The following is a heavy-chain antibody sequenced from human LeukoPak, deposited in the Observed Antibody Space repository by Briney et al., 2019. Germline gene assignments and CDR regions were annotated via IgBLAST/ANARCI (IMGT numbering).Heavy chain of an antibody. D-gene: IGHD6-6*01. CDR2: IFYSGST. CDR1: GGSISGSY. J-gene: IGHJ4*02. Sequence: SETLSLTCTVSGGSISGSYWNWIRQPPGKGLEWIGYIFYSGSTSYNPSLKSRVTISLDTSKNQFSLKLSSVTAADTAVYYCAGTGGSSTVESLGYWGQGTLVTVSS. CDR3: AGTGGSSTVESLGY. V-gene: IGHV4-59*12.